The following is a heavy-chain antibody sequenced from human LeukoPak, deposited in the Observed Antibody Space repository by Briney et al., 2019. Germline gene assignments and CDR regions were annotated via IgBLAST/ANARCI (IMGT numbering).Heavy chain of an antibody. D-gene: IGHD1-14*01. CDR3: AREGPGSYNEYFDY. Sequence: SETLSLTCTVSGGSISSYYWSWIRQPPGKGLEWIGYIYYSGSTNYNPSLKSRVTISVDTSKNQFSLKLSSVTAADTAVYYCAREGPGSYNEYFDYWGQGTLVTVSS. CDR1: GGSISSYY. CDR2: IYYSGST. J-gene: IGHJ4*02. V-gene: IGHV4-59*01.